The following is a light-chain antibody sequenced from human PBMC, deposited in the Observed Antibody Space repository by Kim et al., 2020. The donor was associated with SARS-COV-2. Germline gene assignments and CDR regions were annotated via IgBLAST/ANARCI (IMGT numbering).Light chain of an antibody. J-gene: IGLJ3*02. CDR2: YDS. Sequence: SYELTQPPSVSVAPGKTARITCGGNDIGSKSVHWYQQKPGQAPVLVIYYDSDRPSGIPERFSGSNSGNTATLTISRVEAGDEADYYCQVWDSSSDRVFGGGPQLSFL. CDR3: QVWDSSSDRV. V-gene: IGLV3-21*04. CDR1: DIGSKS.